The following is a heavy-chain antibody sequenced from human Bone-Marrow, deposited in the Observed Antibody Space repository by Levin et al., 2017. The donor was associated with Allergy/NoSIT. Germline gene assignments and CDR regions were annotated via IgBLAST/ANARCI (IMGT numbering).Heavy chain of an antibody. CDR3: AYGEWYFDV. Sequence: GSLRLSCTVSGGSMTTYYYSWIRQPPGKGLELIGYIYYSGSTKYNPSLNSRVTISADPSKNQFSLKLSSVTAADTAFYYWAYGEWYFDVWGRGTLVTVSS. CDR2: IYYSGST. V-gene: IGHV4-59*12. D-gene: IGHD3-10*01. J-gene: IGHJ2*01. CDR1: GGSMTTYY.